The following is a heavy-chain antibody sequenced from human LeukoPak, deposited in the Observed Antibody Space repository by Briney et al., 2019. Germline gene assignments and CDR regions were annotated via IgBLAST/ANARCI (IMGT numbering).Heavy chain of an antibody. J-gene: IGHJ5*02. V-gene: IGHV4-59*01. CDR1: GGSISSYY. CDR3: ARVIAAAGTKWFDP. Sequence: SETLSLTCTVSGGSISSYYWSRIRQPPGKGLEWIGYIYYSGSTNYNPSLKSRVTISVDTSKNQFSLKLSSVTAADTAVYYCARVIAAAGTKWFDPRGQGTLVTVSS. CDR2: IYYSGST. D-gene: IGHD6-13*01.